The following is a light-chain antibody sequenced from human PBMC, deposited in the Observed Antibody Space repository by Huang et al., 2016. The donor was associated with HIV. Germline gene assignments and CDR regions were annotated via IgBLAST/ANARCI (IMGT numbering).Light chain of an antibody. J-gene: IGKJ4*01. CDR2: GAS. Sequence: EIVLTQSPGTLSLSPGESSTLSCRASENVSKNYLVWYQQKPGQPPRLLIYGASSRAAGIPYRFSGSGSGTDFTLTITRLEPEDFAVYYCQQYGTSPRTFGGGTRVEI. V-gene: IGKV3-20*01. CDR3: QQYGTSPRT. CDR1: ENVSKNY.